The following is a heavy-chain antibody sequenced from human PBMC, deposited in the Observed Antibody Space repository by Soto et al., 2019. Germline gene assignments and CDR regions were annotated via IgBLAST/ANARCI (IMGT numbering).Heavy chain of an antibody. V-gene: IGHV4-34*01. CDR1: GGSFSGYY. CDR3: AGFLEWLFSANWFDP. D-gene: IGHD3-3*01. Sequence: SETLSLTCAVYGGSFSGYYWSWIRQPPGKGLEWIGEINHSGSTNYNPSLKSRVTISVDTSKNQFSLKLSSVTAADTAVYYCAGFLEWLFSANWFDPWGQGTLVTVSS. J-gene: IGHJ5*02. CDR2: INHSGST.